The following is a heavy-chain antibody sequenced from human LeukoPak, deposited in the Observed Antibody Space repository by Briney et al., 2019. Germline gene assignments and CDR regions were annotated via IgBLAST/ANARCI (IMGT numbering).Heavy chain of an antibody. Sequence: SETLSLTCTVSGGSISSGSYYWRWVRQPAGKGLEWIGRIYTSGSTNYNPSLKSRVTISVDTSKNQFSLKLSSVTAADTAVYYCARDLGYCSGGSCYSWFDPWGQGTLVTVSS. CDR3: ARDLGYCSGGSCYSWFDP. CDR2: IYTSGST. D-gene: IGHD2-15*01. V-gene: IGHV4-61*02. CDR1: GGSISSGSYY. J-gene: IGHJ5*02.